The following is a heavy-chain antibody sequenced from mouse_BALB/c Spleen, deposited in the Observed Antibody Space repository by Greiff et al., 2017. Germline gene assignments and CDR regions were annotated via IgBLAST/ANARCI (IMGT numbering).Heavy chain of an antibody. CDR2: IYPGDGDT. V-gene: IGHV1-87*01. J-gene: IGHJ2*01. CDR1: GYTFTSYW. Sequence: VQLQQSGAELARPGASVKLSCKASGYTFTSYWMQWVKQRPGQGLEWIGAIYPGDGDTRYTQKFKGKATLTADKSSSTAYMQLSSLASEDSAVYYCARSNYGGLFDYWGQGTTLTVSS. CDR3: ARSNYGGLFDY. D-gene: IGHD1-1*01.